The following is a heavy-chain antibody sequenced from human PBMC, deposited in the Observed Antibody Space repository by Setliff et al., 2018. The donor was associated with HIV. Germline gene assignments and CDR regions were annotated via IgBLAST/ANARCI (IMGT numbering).Heavy chain of an antibody. CDR3: ARAAYCSGGVCFHRPYFDQ. Sequence: ASVKVSCKASGYTFTDYNIAWLRQAPGQGLEWVGWISTFNGNTDSAQRLQGRVIMTTDTSTSTAYMELRSLRSDDRAVYYCARAAYCSGGVCFHRPYFDQWGQGSLVTVSS. J-gene: IGHJ4*02. D-gene: IGHD2-15*01. V-gene: IGHV1-18*01. CDR1: GYTFTDYN. CDR2: ISTFNGNT.